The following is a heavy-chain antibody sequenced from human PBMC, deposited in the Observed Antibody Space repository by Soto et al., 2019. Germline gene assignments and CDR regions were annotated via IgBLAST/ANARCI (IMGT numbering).Heavy chain of an antibody. V-gene: IGHV4-30-4*01. Sequence: PSETLSLTCTVSGGSISSGDYYWSWIRQPPGKGLEWIGYIYYSGSTYYNPSLKSRVTISVDTSKNQFSLKLSSVTAADTAVYYCPRGYGASFYYVGSGFFIGYWGKGTSVTVPS. CDR2: IYYSGST. CDR3: PRGYGASFYYVGSGFFIGY. D-gene: IGHD3-22*01. CDR1: GGSISSGDYY. J-gene: IGHJ4*02.